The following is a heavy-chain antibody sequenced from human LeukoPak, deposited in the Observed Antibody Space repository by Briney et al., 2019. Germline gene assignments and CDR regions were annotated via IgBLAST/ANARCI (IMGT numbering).Heavy chain of an antibody. D-gene: IGHD5-24*01. CDR1: GYTFTGYY. CDR2: INPNSGGT. Sequence: GASVKVSCKAPGYTFTGYYMHWVRRAPGQGLEWMGWINPNSGGTDYAQKFQGRVTMTWDTSISTAYMELSRLRSDDTAMYYCARVGPIDGYHGIAFDIWGQGTMVTVSS. J-gene: IGHJ3*02. CDR3: ARVGPIDGYHGIAFDI. V-gene: IGHV1-2*02.